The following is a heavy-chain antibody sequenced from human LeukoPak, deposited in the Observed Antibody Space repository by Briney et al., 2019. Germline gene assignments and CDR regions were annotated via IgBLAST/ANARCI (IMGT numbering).Heavy chain of an antibody. D-gene: IGHD2-15*01. CDR1: GFTFSTYN. CDR3: ASNLRLLPVAFDI. Sequence: GGSLRLSCAASGFTFSTYNMNWVRQAPGKGLEWVSSISSSSSYIYYADSVKGRFTISRDNAKNSLYLQMNSLRAEDTAVYYCASNLRLLPVAFDIWGQGTMVTVSS. J-gene: IGHJ3*02. V-gene: IGHV3-21*01. CDR2: ISSSSSYI.